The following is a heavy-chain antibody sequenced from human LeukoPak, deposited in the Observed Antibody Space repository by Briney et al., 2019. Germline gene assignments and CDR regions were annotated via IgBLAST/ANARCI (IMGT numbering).Heavy chain of an antibody. V-gene: IGHV3-64D*09. CDR2: IYINGGRP. CDR1: GFTSSSYT. Sequence: PRGSPRLSRSLSGFTSSSYTMHSVRQAPGKGLEYVSSIYINGGRPYYADSVKGRFTISRNNSKNMLYLQMSGLRAEVSAVYYCVKDKWIDHWGQGTLVTVS. J-gene: IGHJ4*02. CDR3: VKDKWIDH. D-gene: IGHD2-8*01.